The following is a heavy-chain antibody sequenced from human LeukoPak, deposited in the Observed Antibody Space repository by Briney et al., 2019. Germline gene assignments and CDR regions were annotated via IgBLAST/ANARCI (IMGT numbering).Heavy chain of an antibody. CDR2: IYHSGST. CDR1: GGSISSSNW. V-gene: IGHV4-4*02. J-gene: IGHJ6*03. D-gene: IGHD6-19*01. CDR3: ARAGQWLSYYYYYYYMDV. Sequence: SGTLSLTCAVSGGSISSSNWWSWVRQPPGKGLEWIGEIYHSGSTNYNPSLKSRVTISVDTSKNQFSLKLSSVTAADTAVYYCARAGQWLSYYYYYYYMDVWGKGTTVTVSS.